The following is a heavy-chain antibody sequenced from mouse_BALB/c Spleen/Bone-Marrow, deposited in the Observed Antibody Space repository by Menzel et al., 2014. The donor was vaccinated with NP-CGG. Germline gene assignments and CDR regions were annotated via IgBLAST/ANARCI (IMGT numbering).Heavy chain of an antibody. CDR3: ARNYYYGSSWSAMDY. Sequence: QVHVKQSGAELARPGASVKLSCKASGYTFTSYWMQWVKQRPGQGLEWIGAIYPGDGDTRNTQKFKGKATLTADKSSSTAYMQLSSLASEDSAVYYCARNYYYGSSWSAMDYWGQGTSVTVS. V-gene: IGHV1-87*01. J-gene: IGHJ4*01. CDR2: IYPGDGDT. D-gene: IGHD1-1*01. CDR1: GYTFTSYW.